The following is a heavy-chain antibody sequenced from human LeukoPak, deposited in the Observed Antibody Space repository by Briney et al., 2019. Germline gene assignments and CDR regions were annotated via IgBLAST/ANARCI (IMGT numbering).Heavy chain of an antibody. CDR2: IYYTGST. D-gene: IGHD6-13*01. CDR3: VRGIAAAGLYFDY. J-gene: IGHJ4*02. CDR1: GGSISSYY. Sequence: SETLSLTCTVSGGSISSYYWSWIRQPPGKGLEWIGYIYYTGSTKYNPSLKSRVTISVDTSKNQFSLKLRSVTAADTAVYYFVRGIAAAGLYFDYWGQGTLVTVSS. V-gene: IGHV4-59*01.